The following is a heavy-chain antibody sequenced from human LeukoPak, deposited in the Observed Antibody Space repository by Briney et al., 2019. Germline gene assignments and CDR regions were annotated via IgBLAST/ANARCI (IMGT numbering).Heavy chain of an antibody. CDR3: ARVVYSHYWPEGMDV. J-gene: IGHJ6*02. Sequence: SETLSLTCTVSGGSISSSDYYWGWIRQPPGKGLEWIASIFYSGNTYYNPSLESRVTISEDTSKNQFSLMLTSVTAADTAVYYCARVVYSHYWPEGMDVWGQGTTVTVSS. CDR1: GGSISSSDYY. CDR2: IFYSGNT. V-gene: IGHV4-39*07. D-gene: IGHD4-11*01.